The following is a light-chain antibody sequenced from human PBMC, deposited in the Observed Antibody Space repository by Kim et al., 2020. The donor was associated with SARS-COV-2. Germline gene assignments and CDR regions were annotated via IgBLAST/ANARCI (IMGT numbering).Light chain of an antibody. CDR3: GTWDSGLRVGV. J-gene: IGLJ1*01. V-gene: IGLV1-51*01. CDR1: SSNIGTNY. Sequence: QSVLTQPPSVSAAPGQKVTISCSGSSSNIGTNYVSWYQQLPGTAPQLVIYDNHKRPSGIPDRFSGSKSGTSATLGITGLQTGDEAEYYCGTWDSGLRVGVFGTGTKVTV. CDR2: DNH.